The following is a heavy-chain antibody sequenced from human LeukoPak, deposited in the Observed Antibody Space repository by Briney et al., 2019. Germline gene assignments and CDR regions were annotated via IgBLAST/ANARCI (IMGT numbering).Heavy chain of an antibody. D-gene: IGHD1-26*01. CDR2: IYYSGST. V-gene: IGHV4-31*03. CDR3: ARARPAIVGATPWFDP. J-gene: IGHJ5*02. Sequence: PSQTLSLTCTVSGGSISSGGYYWSWIRQHPGKGLEWIGYIYYSGSTYYNPSLKSRVTISVDTSKNQFSLKLSSVTAADTAVYYCARARPAIVGATPWFDPWGQGTLVTVSS. CDR1: GGSISSGGYY.